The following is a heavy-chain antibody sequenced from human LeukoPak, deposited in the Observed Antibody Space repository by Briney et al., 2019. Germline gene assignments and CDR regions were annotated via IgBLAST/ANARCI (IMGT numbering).Heavy chain of an antibody. Sequence: PSETLSLTCTVSGGSISGSYWNWVRQPAEKGLKWIGRIYTSGSTNYNPSLKSRVTMSVDTSKNQFSLKLSSVTAADTAVYYCARDALYCSSSSCYRYWYFDLWGRGTLVTVSS. J-gene: IGHJ2*01. V-gene: IGHV4-4*07. CDR2: IYTSGST. CDR1: GGSISGSY. CDR3: ARDALYCSSSSCYRYWYFDL. D-gene: IGHD2-2*01.